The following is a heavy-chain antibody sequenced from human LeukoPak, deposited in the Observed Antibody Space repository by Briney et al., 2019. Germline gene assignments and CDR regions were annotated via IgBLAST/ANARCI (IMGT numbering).Heavy chain of an antibody. Sequence: PGGSLRLSCAASGFTFSSYAMSWVRQAPGKRLEWVSAISGSGGSTYYADSVKGRFTISRDNSKNTLYLQMNSLRAEDTAVYYCAKLGEINYYGSGSYYYWGQGTLVTVSS. CDR3: AKLGEINYYGSGSYYY. D-gene: IGHD3-10*01. CDR2: ISGSGGST. V-gene: IGHV3-23*01. J-gene: IGHJ4*02. CDR1: GFTFSSYA.